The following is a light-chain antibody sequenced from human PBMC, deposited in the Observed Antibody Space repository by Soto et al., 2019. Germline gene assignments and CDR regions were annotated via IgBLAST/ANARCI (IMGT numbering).Light chain of an antibody. J-gene: IGKJ5*01. V-gene: IGKV3-15*01. CDR1: QSVSSN. Sequence: EIVMTHSPATLSVSPWERATLSSRASQSVSSNLAWYQQKPGQAPRLLIYGASTRATGIPARFSGSGSGTEFTLTISSLQSEDFAVYYCQQYANSPITFGQGTRLEIK. CDR2: GAS. CDR3: QQYANSPIT.